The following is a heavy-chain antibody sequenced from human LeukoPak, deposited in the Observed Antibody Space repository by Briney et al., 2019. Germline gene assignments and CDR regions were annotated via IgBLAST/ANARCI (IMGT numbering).Heavy chain of an antibody. V-gene: IGHV1-69*04. J-gene: IGHJ3*02. CDR3: ATTDGGTNAFDI. Sequence: ASVKVSCKASGGTFSSYAISWVRQAPGQGLEWMGRIIPILGIANYAQKLQGRVTMTTDTSTSTAYMELRSLRSDDTAVYYCATTDGGTNAFDIWGQGTMVTVSS. CDR1: GGTFSSYA. D-gene: IGHD1-26*01. CDR2: IIPILGIA.